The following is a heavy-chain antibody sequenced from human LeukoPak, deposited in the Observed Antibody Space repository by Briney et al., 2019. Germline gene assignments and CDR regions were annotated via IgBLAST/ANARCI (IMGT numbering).Heavy chain of an antibody. Sequence: GGSLRLSCAASGFTFSSYEMNWVRQAPGKGLEWVSYISSSGSTIYYADSVKGRFTISRDNAKYSLYLQMNSLRAEDTAVYYCARDRYSTLGDMVRGAFDPWGQGTLVTVSS. D-gene: IGHD3-10*01. CDR1: GFTFSSYE. CDR2: ISSSGSTI. V-gene: IGHV3-48*03. CDR3: ARDRYSTLGDMVRGAFDP. J-gene: IGHJ5*02.